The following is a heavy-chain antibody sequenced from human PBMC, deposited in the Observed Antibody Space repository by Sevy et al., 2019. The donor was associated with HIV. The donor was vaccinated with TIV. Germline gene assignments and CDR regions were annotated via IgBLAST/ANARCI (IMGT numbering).Heavy chain of an antibody. D-gene: IGHD2-15*01. J-gene: IGHJ4*02. V-gene: IGHV3-23*01. CDR2: ISCSGGST. CDR1: GFTFSSYA. Sequence: GGSLRLSCAASGFTFSSYAMSWVRQAPGKGLEWVSAISCSGGSTYYADSVKGRFTISRDNSKNTLYLQMNSLRAEDTAVYYCATGSVLLDYYFDYWGQGTLVTVSS. CDR3: ATGSVLLDYYFDY.